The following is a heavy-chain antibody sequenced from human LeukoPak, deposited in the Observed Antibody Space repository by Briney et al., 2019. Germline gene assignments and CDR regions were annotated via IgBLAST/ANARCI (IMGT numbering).Heavy chain of an antibody. CDR1: GFTFSSYS. J-gene: IGHJ4*02. V-gene: IGHV3-7*01. Sequence: GGSLRLSCAASGFTFSSYSMNWVRQAPGKGLEWVANIKPDGSERYYVDSVKGRFTISRDNAKNSLYLQMNSLRAEDTAVYYCARDSSPTVTTTDDYWGQGTLVTVSS. CDR3: ARDSSPTVTTTDDY. D-gene: IGHD4-17*01. CDR2: IKPDGSER.